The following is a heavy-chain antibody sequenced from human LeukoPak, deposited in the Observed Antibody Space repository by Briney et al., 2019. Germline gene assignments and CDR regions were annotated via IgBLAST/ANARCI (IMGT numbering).Heavy chain of an antibody. CDR3: AKDHQQLVRNYYYGMDV. D-gene: IGHD6-13*01. CDR2: ISYDGSNK. V-gene: IGHV3-30*18. CDR1: GFTFSSYG. Sequence: GGSLRLSCAASGFTFSSYGMHWVRQAPGKGLEWVAVISYDGSNKYYADSVKGRFTISRDNSKNTLYLQMDSLRAEDTAVYYCAKDHQQLVRNYYYGMDVWGQGTTVTVSS. J-gene: IGHJ6*02.